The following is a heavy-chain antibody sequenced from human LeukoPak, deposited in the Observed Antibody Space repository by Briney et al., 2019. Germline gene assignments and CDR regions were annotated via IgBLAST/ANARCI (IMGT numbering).Heavy chain of an antibody. CDR3: ARASTSDCSSTSCYLDY. V-gene: IGHV4-4*07. CDR1: GGSISSYY. D-gene: IGHD2-2*01. CDR2: IYTSGRT. Sequence: SETLSLTCTVSGGSISSYYWSWIRQPAGKGLEWIGRIYTSGRTNYNPSLKSRVTISVDTSKNQFSLKLSSVTAADTAVYYCARASTSDCSSTSCYLDYWGQGTLVTVSS. J-gene: IGHJ4*02.